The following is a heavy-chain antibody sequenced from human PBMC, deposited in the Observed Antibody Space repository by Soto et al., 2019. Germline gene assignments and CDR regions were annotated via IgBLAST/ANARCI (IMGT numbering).Heavy chain of an antibody. V-gene: IGHV4-59*01. J-gene: IGHJ4*02. CDR3: ARRYGASFDY. Sequence: SENLSINCTVSGGSISSNYWTWIRQPPGKGLEWIGYIYYSGSTNYNPSLKSRVTISVDTSKNQFSLKLSSVTAADTAVYYCARRYGASFDYWGQGTLVTVS. D-gene: IGHD4-17*01. CDR1: GGSISSNY. CDR2: IYYSGST.